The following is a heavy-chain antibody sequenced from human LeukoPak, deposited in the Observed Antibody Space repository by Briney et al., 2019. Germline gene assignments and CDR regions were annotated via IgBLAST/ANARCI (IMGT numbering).Heavy chain of an antibody. CDR3: AKGHRAYCGGDCYSDY. V-gene: IGHV3-23*01. D-gene: IGHD2-21*02. Sequence: GGSLRLSCAASGFTFSSYAMSWVRQAPGKGLEWVSAISGSGTNTYYADSARGRFTISRDNSKGMLYLQMNSLRAEDTARYYCAKGHRAYCGGDCYSDYWGQGTLVTVSS. CDR2: ISGSGTNT. J-gene: IGHJ4*02. CDR1: GFTFSSYA.